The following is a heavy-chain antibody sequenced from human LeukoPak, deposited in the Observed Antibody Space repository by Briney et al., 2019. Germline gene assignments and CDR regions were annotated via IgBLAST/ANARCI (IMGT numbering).Heavy chain of an antibody. CDR3: ARESIAAAGRNDAFDI. CDR1: GDSVSSNSAA. CDR2: TYYRSKWYN. V-gene: IGHV6-1*01. Sequence: SQTLSLTCAISGDSVSSNSAAWNWIRQSPSRGLEWLGRTYYRSKWYNDCAVSVKSRITINPDTSKNQFSLQLNSVTPEDTAVYYCARESIAAAGRNDAFDIWGQGTMVTVSS. D-gene: IGHD6-13*01. J-gene: IGHJ3*02.